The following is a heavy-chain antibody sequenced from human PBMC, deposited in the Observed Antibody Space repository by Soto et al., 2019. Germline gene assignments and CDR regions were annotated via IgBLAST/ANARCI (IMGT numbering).Heavy chain of an antibody. V-gene: IGHV1-2*02. Sequence: GASVKVSCKASGFTFTGYYIHWVRQAPGQGLEWMGWIRSNGGDPKYSQKFQDRVTMTRDTSMNTVYMELSRLRSDDTAVYYCARDERSCGEPPFDYWGQGTLVTVSS. CDR1: GFTFTGYY. D-gene: IGHD2-21*01. J-gene: IGHJ4*02. CDR3: ARDERSCGEPPFDY. CDR2: IRSNGGDP.